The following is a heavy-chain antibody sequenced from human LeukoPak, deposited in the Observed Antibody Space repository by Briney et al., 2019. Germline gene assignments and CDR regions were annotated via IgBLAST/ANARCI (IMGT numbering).Heavy chain of an antibody. CDR3: ASGFGSSGRSGTSLDY. CDR2: INHSGST. CDR1: GGSLSGNY. J-gene: IGHJ4*02. D-gene: IGHD6-19*01. Sequence: SETLSLTCVVYGGSLSGNYWSWIRQPPGKGLEWIGEINHSGSTNYNPPLKSRVTISVDTSKNQFSLKLTSVTAADTAVYYCASGFGSSGRSGTSLDYWGQGTLVTVSS. V-gene: IGHV4-34*01.